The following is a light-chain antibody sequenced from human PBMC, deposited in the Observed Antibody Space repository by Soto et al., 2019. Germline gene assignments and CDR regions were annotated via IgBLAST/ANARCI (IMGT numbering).Light chain of an antibody. J-gene: IGKJ1*01. CDR1: QSSDTY. V-gene: IGKV1-39*01. Sequence: DIQMTQSPSSLSASVGERVTITCRASQSSDTYLNWYQLKPGKAPNLLIYAATRLHTGVPSRFSGSGSGTGFTLSINNLQPEDFATYYCKQVYRTPGTFGQGPKV. CDR3: KQVYRTPGT. CDR2: AAT.